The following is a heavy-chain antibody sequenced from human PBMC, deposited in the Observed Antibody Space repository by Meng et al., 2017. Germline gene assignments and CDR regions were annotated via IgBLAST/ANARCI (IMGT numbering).Heavy chain of an antibody. J-gene: IGHJ4*02. Sequence: SLRLSCAASGFTFDDYAMHWVRQAPGKGLEWVSGINWNSGNIGYADSVKGRFTISRDNAKNSLHLQMNSLRAEDTALYYCAKGIDYYGPYYFDYWGQGTLVTVSS. D-gene: IGHD3-10*01. CDR3: AKGIDYYGPYYFDY. CDR2: INWNSGNI. CDR1: GFTFDDYA. V-gene: IGHV3-9*01.